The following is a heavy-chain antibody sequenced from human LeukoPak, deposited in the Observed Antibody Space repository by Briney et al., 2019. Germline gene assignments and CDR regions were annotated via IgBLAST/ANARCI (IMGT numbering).Heavy chain of an antibody. CDR1: GYTFTSYD. D-gene: IGHD6-25*01. Sequence: ASVKVSCKASGYTFTSYDINWVRQATGQGLEWMGWMNPNSGNTGYAQKFQGRVTMTRNTSISTAYMELSSLRSEDTAVYYCARVPRGSDSYYFDYWGQGTLVTVSS. CDR2: MNPNSGNT. CDR3: ARVPRGSDSYYFDY. J-gene: IGHJ4*02. V-gene: IGHV1-8*01.